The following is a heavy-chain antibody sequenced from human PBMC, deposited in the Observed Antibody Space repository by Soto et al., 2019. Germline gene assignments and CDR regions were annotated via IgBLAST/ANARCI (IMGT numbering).Heavy chain of an antibody. CDR1: GDTFRRYS. V-gene: IGHV1-69*08. CDR2: INPIVEIA. J-gene: IGHJ6*02. CDR3: ARDRRTNYDYYGMDV. Sequence: QVQLVQSGAEVKKPGSSVKVSCKASGDTFRRYSITWVRQAPGQGVEWMGRINPIVEIARYAQKFQGRVTIPVDKATTTAHMELTSLRSEDTAVYYCARDRRTNYDYYGMDVWGQGTTVTVSS.